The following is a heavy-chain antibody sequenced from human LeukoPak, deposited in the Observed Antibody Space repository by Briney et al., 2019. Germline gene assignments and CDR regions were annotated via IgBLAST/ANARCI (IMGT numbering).Heavy chain of an antibody. CDR1: GGSISSYY. J-gene: IGHJ4*02. CDR3: ARTTTMVRGVIIDFDY. V-gene: IGHV4-59*01. D-gene: IGHD3-10*01. CDR2: IYYSGST. Sequence: PSETLSLTCTVSGGSISSYYWSWIRQPPGKGLEWIGYIYYSGSTNYNPSLKSRVTISIDTSKNQFSLKLSSVTAADTAVYYCARTTTMVRGVIIDFDYWGQGTLATVSS.